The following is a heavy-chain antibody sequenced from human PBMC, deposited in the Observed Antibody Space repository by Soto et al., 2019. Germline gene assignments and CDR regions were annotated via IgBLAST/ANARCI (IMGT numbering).Heavy chain of an antibody. CDR3: ARASIVVVPAATYLDY. Sequence: QVQLQESGPGLVKPSQTLSLTCTVSGGSISSGGYYWSWIRQHPGKGLEWIGYIYYSGSTYYNPSLKSRVTISVDTSKYQFSLKLSSVTAADTAVYYCARASIVVVPAATYLDYWGQGTLVTVSS. V-gene: IGHV4-31*03. CDR2: IYYSGST. J-gene: IGHJ4*02. CDR1: GGSISSGGYY. D-gene: IGHD2-2*01.